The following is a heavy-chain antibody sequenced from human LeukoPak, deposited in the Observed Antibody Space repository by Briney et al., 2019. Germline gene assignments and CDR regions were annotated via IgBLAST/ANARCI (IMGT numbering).Heavy chain of an antibody. V-gene: IGHV3-30*18. CDR1: GFTFSSYG. Sequence: PGRSLRLSCAASGFTFSSYGMHWVRQAPGKGLEWVAVISYDGSNKYYADSVKGRFTISRDNSKNTLYLQMNSLRAEDTAVYYCAKDLDSSPDYWGQGTLVTVSS. J-gene: IGHJ4*02. CDR2: ISYDGSNK. D-gene: IGHD6-13*01. CDR3: AKDLDSSPDY.